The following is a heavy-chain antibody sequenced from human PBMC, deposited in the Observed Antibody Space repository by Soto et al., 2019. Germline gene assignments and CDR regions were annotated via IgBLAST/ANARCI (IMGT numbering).Heavy chain of an antibody. CDR3: AAGGGLPRYY. V-gene: IGHV4-30-2*01. CDR1: GGSISSGGYS. D-gene: IGHD5-12*01. Sequence: SETQSLTCAVSGGSISSGGYSWSWIRQPPGKGLEWIGYIYHSGSTYYNPSLKSRVTTSVDRSKNQFSLKLSSVTAADTAVYYCAAGGGLPRYYWGQGTLVTVSS. CDR2: IYHSGST. J-gene: IGHJ4*02.